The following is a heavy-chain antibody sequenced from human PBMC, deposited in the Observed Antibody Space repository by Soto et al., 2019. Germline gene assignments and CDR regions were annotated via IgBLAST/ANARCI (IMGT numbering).Heavy chain of an antibody. J-gene: IGHJ4*02. CDR3: ARDTWAGTFDF. CDR1: GYTCSSYA. CDR2: INAGYGNT. D-gene: IGHD1-1*01. V-gene: IGHV1-3*01. Sequence: ASVKASCKASGYTCSSYAMHWVRQAPGQRHEWMGWINAGYGNTKSSQKFQDRVTISRDTSASTAYMEETSLRSEDTAVYYCARDTWAGTFDFWDQGTLMTIFS.